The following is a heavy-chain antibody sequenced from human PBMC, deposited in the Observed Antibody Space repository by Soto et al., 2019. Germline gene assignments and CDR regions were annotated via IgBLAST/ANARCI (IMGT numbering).Heavy chain of an antibody. CDR3: VKVRDSNPWPARDV. CDR1: GYTFTRNG. D-gene: IGHD3-22*01. CDR2: ISPNSGNI. Sequence: QVHLVQSGAEVKKPGASVNVSCKTSGYTFTRNGISWVRQAPGQGLEWMGWISPNSGNIKYAQKLQGRVIMTTVTSTSTAYMELRCLRSDGSTVYYCVKVRDSNPWPARDVWGPGTTVTVTS. J-gene: IGHJ6*02. V-gene: IGHV1-18*01.